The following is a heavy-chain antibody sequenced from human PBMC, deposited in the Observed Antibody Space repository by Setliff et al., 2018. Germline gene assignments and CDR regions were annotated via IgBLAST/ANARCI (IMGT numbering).Heavy chain of an antibody. CDR3: ARHRAVAGAYYFDF. CDR1: VYSISRDCH. CDR2: IYYSGNT. D-gene: IGHD6-19*01. V-gene: IGHV4-38-2*01. J-gene: IGHJ4*02. Sequence: PSETPSLTCAVSVYSISRDCHWGWIRQPPGKGLEWIGSIYYSGNTYYNASLKGRVTISGDTSKNQFSLKLTAVTAADTAIYYCARHRAVAGAYYFDFWGQGTLVTVSS.